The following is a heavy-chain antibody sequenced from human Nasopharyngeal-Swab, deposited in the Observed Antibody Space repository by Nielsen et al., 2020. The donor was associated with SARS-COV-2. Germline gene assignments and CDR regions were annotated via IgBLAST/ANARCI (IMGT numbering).Heavy chain of an antibody. Sequence: GGSLRLSCAASGFPFSTYSMNWVRQAPGKGLEWVSSITSRGTYIYYADSAKGRFTISRDNAKQSVDLQMNDLRDEDTALYFCAGRSATSGTFDYWGQGTLVTVSS. V-gene: IGHV3-21*01. J-gene: IGHJ4*02. CDR2: ITSRGTYI. CDR3: AGRSATSGTFDY. D-gene: IGHD3-10*01. CDR1: GFPFSTYS.